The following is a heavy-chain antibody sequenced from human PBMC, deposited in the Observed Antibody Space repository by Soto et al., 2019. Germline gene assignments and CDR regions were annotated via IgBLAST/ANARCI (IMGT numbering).Heavy chain of an antibody. CDR2: INHSGNT. V-gene: IGHV4-34*01. CDR1: GGSFSGYY. D-gene: IGHD3-3*01. CDR3: ASAKHYDQYHYGMNV. J-gene: IGHJ6*02. Sequence: QVQLQQWGAGLLKPSETLSLTCAVYGGSFSGYYWSWIRQPPGKGLEWIGEINHSGNTNYRPSLKSRGTTSVHTSKSQFSLELSFVTAADTAVYYCASAKHYDQYHYGMNVWGQGTTVTVSS.